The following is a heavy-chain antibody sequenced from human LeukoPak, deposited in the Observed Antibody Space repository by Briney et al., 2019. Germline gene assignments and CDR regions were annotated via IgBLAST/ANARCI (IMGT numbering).Heavy chain of an antibody. J-gene: IGHJ6*02. D-gene: IGHD2-2*01. Sequence: GGSLRLSCAASGFTFDDYGVSWVRQVPGKGLEWVSGINWNGGSTGYVDSVKGRFTISRDNAKNSLYLQMNSLRAEDTAFYYCAREGYCSSTSCAYGMDVWGQGTTVTVSS. V-gene: IGHV3-20*04. CDR3: AREGYCSSTSCAYGMDV. CDR1: GFTFDDYG. CDR2: INWNGGST.